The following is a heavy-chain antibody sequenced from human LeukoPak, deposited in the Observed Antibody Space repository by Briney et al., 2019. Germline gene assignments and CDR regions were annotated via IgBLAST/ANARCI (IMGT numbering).Heavy chain of an antibody. CDR2: INHSGST. D-gene: IGHD3-10*01. J-gene: IGHJ5*02. V-gene: IGHV4-34*01. Sequence: SSETLSLTCAVYGGSFSGYYWSWIRQPPGKGLEWIGEINHSGSTNYNPSLKSRVTISVDTSKNQFSLKLSSVTAADTAVYYCARVLLWLGVYNWFDPWGQGTLVTVSS. CDR3: ARVLLWLGVYNWFDP. CDR1: GGSFSGYY.